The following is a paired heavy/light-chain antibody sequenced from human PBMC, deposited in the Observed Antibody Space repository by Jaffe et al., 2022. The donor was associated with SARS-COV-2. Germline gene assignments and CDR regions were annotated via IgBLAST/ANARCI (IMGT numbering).Light chain of an antibody. Sequence: QSALTQPASVSGSPGQSITISCTGTSSDVGGYNYVSWYQQHPGKAPKLMIYEVSNRPSGVSNRFSGSKSGNTASLTISGLQAEDEADYYCSSYTSSSTLDYVFGTGTKVTVL. V-gene: IGLV2-14*01. J-gene: IGLJ1*01. CDR3: SSYTSSSTLDYV. CDR2: EVS. CDR1: SSDVGGYNY.
Heavy chain of an antibody. Sequence: EVQLVESGGGLVQPGRSLRLSCAASGFTFDDYAMHWVRQAPGKGLEWVSGISWNSGSIGYADSVKGRFTISRDNAKNSLYLQMNSLRAEDTALYYCAKALSFNPVDYYGMDVWGQGTTVTVSS. CDR1: GFTFDDYA. CDR2: ISWNSGSI. CDR3: AKALSFNPVDYYGMDV. V-gene: IGHV3-9*01. J-gene: IGHJ6*02.